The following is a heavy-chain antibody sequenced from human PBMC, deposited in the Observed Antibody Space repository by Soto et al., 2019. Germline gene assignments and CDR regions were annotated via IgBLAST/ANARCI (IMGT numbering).Heavy chain of an antibody. V-gene: IGHV4-34*01. CDR2: INHSGST. J-gene: IGHJ4*02. CDR3: ARGRNYDFWSGYYFRLDFDY. D-gene: IGHD3-3*01. CDR1: GGSFSCYY. Sequence: PSETLSLTCGVYGGSFSCYYWSWIRQPPGKGLEWIGEINHSGSTNYNPSLKSRVTISVDTSKNQFSLKLSSVTAADTAVYYCARGRNYDFWSGYYFRLDFDYWGQGTLVTVSS.